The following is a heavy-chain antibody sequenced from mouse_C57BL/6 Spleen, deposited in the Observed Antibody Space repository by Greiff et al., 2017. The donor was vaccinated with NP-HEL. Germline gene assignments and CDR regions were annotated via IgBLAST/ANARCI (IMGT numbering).Heavy chain of an antibody. V-gene: IGHV5-17*01. J-gene: IGHJ4*01. Sequence: GVEWVAYISSGSSTIYYADTVKGRFTISRDNAKNTLFLQMTSLRSEDTAMYYCANSNRYYYAMDYWGQGTSVTVSS. CDR3: ANSNRYYYAMDY. D-gene: IGHD2-5*01. CDR2: ISSGSSTI.